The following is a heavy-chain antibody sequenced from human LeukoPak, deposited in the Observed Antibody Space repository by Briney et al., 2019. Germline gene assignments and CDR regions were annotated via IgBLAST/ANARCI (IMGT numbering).Heavy chain of an antibody. CDR3: ARAVGSGWSWYYGMDV. V-gene: IGHV4-30-2*01. Sequence: SETLSLTCAVSGGSISSGGYSWSWIRQPPGKGLEWIGYIYHSGSTYYNPSLKSRVTISVDRSKNQFSLKLSSVTAADTAVYYCARAVGSGWSWYYGMDVWGQGITVTVSS. CDR1: GGSISSGGYS. J-gene: IGHJ6*02. D-gene: IGHD6-19*01. CDR2: IYHSGST.